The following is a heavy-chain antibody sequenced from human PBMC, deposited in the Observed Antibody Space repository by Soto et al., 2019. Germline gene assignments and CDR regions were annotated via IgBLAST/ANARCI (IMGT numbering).Heavy chain of an antibody. J-gene: IGHJ1*01. Sequence: SETLSLTCDVSGDSISTSSYHWGWIRQPPGKGLEWIAGIYYSGATYYNPSLQSRVTISVDTSNNRFSLTLSSLTAADTAVYFCARLAYSGYLQTWGQGSLVTVS. CDR2: IYYSGAT. D-gene: IGHD1-26*01. CDR3: ARLAYSGYLQT. CDR1: GDSISTSSYH. V-gene: IGHV4-39*02.